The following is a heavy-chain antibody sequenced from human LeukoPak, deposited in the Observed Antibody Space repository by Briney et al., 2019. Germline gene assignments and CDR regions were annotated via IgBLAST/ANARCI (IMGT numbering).Heavy chain of an antibody. V-gene: IGHV3-74*01. D-gene: IGHD6-13*01. J-gene: IGHJ4*02. CDR2: INSDGSST. Sequence: GGSLRLSCAASGFTFSSYWMHWVRQAPGKGLVWVSRINSDGSSTSYADSVKGRFTISRDNAKNTLYLQMNSLRAEDTAVYYCARDSSSWYSVPSLDYWGQGTLVTVSS. CDR1: GFTFSSYW. CDR3: ARDSSSWYSVPSLDY.